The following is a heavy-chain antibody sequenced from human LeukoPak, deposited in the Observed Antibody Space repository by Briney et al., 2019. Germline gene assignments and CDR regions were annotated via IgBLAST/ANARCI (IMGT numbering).Heavy chain of an antibody. J-gene: IGHJ4*02. V-gene: IGHV1-2*02. CDR3: ARVNFYGSGSYGFDY. D-gene: IGHD3-10*01. CDR2: INPNSGGT. Sequence: GASVKVSCKASGYTFTGYYMHWVRQAPGQGLEWMGWINPNSGGTNYAQKFQGRDTMTRDTSISTAYMELSRLRSDDTAVYYCARVNFYGSGSYGFDYWGQGTLVTVSS. CDR1: GYTFTGYY.